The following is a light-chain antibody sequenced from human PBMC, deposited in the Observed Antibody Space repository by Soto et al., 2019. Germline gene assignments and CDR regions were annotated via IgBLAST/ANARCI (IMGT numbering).Light chain of an antibody. CDR2: DAS. V-gene: IGKV1-39*01. CDR1: HTIATW. CDR3: QQSYMDPIP. J-gene: IGKJ5*01. Sequence: EIRVILYHPTLSASVGDRVTITCRASHTIATWMAWYQKKPGKATNLLIYDASRLQSGVPSRFSGSGGGTDFTLSISSVQPEDFATYFCQQSYMDPIPFGQRTLLEIK.